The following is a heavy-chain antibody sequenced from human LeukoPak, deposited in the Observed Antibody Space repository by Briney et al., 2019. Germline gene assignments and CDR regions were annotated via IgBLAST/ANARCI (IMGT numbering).Heavy chain of an antibody. J-gene: IGHJ4*02. CDR2: FDPEDGET. D-gene: IGHD1-26*01. CDR1: GYTLTELS. CDR3: ATLKWELLFGITRNYFDY. V-gene: IGHV1-24*01. Sequence: GASVKVSCKVSGYTLTELSMHWVRQAPGKGLEWMGGFDPEDGETIYAQKFQGRVTMTEDTSTDTAYMELSSLRSEDTAVYYCATLKWELLFGITRNYFDYWGQGTLVTVSS.